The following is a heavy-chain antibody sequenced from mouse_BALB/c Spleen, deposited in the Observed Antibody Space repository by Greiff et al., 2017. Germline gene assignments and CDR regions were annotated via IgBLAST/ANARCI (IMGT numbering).Heavy chain of an antibody. CDR2: ISTYYGDA. V-gene: IGHV1S137*01. CDR3: AREVGGAY. D-gene: IGHD1-1*02. Sequence: QVQLKQSGAELVRPGVSVKISCKGSGYTFTDYAMHWVKQSHAKSLEWIGVISTYYGDASYNQKFKGKATMTVDKSSSTAYMELARLTSEDSAIYYCAREVGGAYWGQGTLVTVSA. J-gene: IGHJ3*01. CDR1: GYTFTDYA.